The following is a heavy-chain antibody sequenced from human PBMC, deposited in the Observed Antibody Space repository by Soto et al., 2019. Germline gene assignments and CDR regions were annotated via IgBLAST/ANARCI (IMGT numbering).Heavy chain of an antibody. CDR1: GYTFTGYY. D-gene: IGHD1-26*01. V-gene: IGHV1-2*02. CDR3: ARDLPIVGTTTWDY. J-gene: IGHJ4*02. CDR2: INPNNGGT. Sequence: ASVKVSCKGSGYTFTGYYIHWVRHTPGQGLEWMGWINPNNGGTNYVQKFQGRVTMTRDTSISTAYMELRRLTSDDTAVYYCARDLPIVGTTTWDYWGQGTLVTVS.